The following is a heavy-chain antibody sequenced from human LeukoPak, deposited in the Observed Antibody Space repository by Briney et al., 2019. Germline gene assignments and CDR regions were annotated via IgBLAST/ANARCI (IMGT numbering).Heavy chain of an antibody. D-gene: IGHD3-9*01. J-gene: IGHJ5*02. CDR2: ISGSGGST. Sequence: PGGSLRLFCAASGFTFSSYAMGWVRQAPGKGLEWVSAISGSGGSTYYADSVKGRFTISRDNSKNTLYLQMNSLRAEDTAVYYCAKDSLYYDILTGYYNAWFDPWGQGTLVTVSS. CDR1: GFTFSSYA. V-gene: IGHV3-23*01. CDR3: AKDSLYYDILTGYYNAWFDP.